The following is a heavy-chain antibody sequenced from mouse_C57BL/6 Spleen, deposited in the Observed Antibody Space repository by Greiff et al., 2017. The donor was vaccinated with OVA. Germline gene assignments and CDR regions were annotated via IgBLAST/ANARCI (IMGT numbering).Heavy chain of an antibody. CDR2: IHPNSGSN. V-gene: IGHV1-64*01. J-gene: IGHJ1*03. CDR1: GYTFTSYW. CDR3: AFYYYGSSYVENWYFYV. Sequence: QVQLQQPGAELVKPGASVKLSCKASGYTFTSYWMHWVKQRPGQGLEWIGMIHPNSGSNNYNEKFKSKATLTVDTSSSTAYMQLSSLTSEDSAVYYCAFYYYGSSYVENWYFYVWGTGTTVTVSS. D-gene: IGHD1-1*01.